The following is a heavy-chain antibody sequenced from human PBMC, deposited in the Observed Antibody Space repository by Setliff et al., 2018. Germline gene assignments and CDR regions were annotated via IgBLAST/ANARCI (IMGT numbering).Heavy chain of an antibody. J-gene: IGHJ4*02. CDR1: GGSISSYY. D-gene: IGHD3-10*01. V-gene: IGHV4-59*04. Sequence: SETLSLTCTVSGGSISSYYWSWIRQPPGKGLEWIGSMYYSGSTYYNPSLKGRVTLSVDTTKNQFSLKLTSMTAADTAVYFCARHLLVQGTYHFDYWGQGSPVTVSS. CDR2: MYYSGST. CDR3: ARHLLVQGTYHFDY.